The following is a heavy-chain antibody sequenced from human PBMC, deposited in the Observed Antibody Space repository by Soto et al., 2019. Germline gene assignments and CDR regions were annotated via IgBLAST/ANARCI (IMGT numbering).Heavy chain of an antibody. CDR3: ARLGVNTSAYYYNMDV. V-gene: IGHV1-18*04. D-gene: IGHD4-4*01. Sequence: ASVKVSCKASGFGLINYGFTWVRQAPGQGLEWMGWISAYNGNTIYAQNLQGRLTMTRDTSTSTAYMELRSLRSDDTAVYYCARLGVNTSAYYYNMDVWGQGTTVTVSS. J-gene: IGHJ6*02. CDR1: GFGLINYG. CDR2: ISAYNGNT.